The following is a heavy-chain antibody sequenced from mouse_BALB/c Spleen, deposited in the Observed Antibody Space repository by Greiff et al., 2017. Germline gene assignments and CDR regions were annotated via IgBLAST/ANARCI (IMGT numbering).Heavy chain of an antibody. Sequence: QVQLKESGPDLVAPSQSLSITCTVSGFSLTSYGVHWVRQPPGKGLEWLVVIWSDGSTTYNSALKSRLSISKDNSKSQVFLKMNSLQTDDTAMYYCARHRSYRYAMDYWGQGTSVTVSS. V-gene: IGHV2-6-2*01. CDR1: GFSLTSYG. D-gene: IGHD1-1*01. J-gene: IGHJ4*01. CDR2: IWSDGST. CDR3: ARHRSYRYAMDY.